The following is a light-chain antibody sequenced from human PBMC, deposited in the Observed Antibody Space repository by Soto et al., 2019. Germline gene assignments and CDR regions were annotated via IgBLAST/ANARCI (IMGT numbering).Light chain of an antibody. CDR1: RSVTNN. Sequence: IVMTQSPATLSVSPGETATLSCRASRSVTNNLAWYQQKPGQAPRLLIYGASTRATGIPARFSGSGSGTEFILTISSLQSEDFAVYYCQQYNYWPPWTFGQGTKVDIK. V-gene: IGKV3-15*01. CDR2: GAS. J-gene: IGKJ1*01. CDR3: QQYNYWPPWT.